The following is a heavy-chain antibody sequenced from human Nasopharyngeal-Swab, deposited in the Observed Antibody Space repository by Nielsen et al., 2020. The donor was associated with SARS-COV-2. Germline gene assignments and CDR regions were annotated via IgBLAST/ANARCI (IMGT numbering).Heavy chain of an antibody. D-gene: IGHD3-9*01. V-gene: IGHV1-18*01. CDR1: GYTFTSYG. J-gene: IGHJ6*02. CDR2: ISAYNGNT. Sequence: ASVKASCKASGYTFTSYGIRWVRQAPGQGLEWMGWISAYNGNTNYAQKLQGRVTMTTDTSTSTAYMELRSLRSDDTAVYYCAGYDILTGSMDVWGQGTTVTVSS. CDR3: AGYDILTGSMDV.